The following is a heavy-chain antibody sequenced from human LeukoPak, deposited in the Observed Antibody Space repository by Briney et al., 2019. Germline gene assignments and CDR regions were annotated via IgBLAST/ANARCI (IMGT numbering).Heavy chain of an antibody. D-gene: IGHD6-13*01. Sequence: GGSLRLSCAAPGFTFSSYAMHWVRQAPGKGLEWVAVISYDGSNKYYADSVKGRFTISRDNSKNTLYLQMNSLRAEDTAVYYCARDSYSSSWYYSEDYFDYWGQGTLVTVSS. J-gene: IGHJ4*02. CDR3: ARDSYSSSWYYSEDYFDY. V-gene: IGHV3-30-3*01. CDR1: GFTFSSYA. CDR2: ISYDGSNK.